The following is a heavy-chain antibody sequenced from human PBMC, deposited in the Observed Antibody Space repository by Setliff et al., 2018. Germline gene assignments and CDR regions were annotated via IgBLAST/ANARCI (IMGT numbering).Heavy chain of an antibody. CDR1: GFSLSTTGVG. V-gene: IGHV2-5*02. J-gene: IGHJ4*02. CDR2: IFWDDDK. D-gene: IGHD2-21*02. Sequence: PTLVNPTETLTLICTFSGFSLSTTGVGVGWIRQPPGRALEWVALIFWDDDKRYSPSLKSRLTITKYTSTNQVVLTMTNMDPVDTGTYYCAHTSRVDHSGHYHFASWGQGPLVT. CDR3: AHTSRVDHSGHYHFAS.